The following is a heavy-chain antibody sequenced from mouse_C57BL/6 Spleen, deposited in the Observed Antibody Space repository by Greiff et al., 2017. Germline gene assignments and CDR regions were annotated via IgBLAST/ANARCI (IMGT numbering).Heavy chain of an antibody. Sequence: ESGPGLVKPSQSLSLTCSVTGYSITSGYYWNWIRQFPGNKLEWMGYISYDGSNNYNPSLKNRISITRDTSKNQFFLKLNSVTTEDTATYYCARGEDGYYVFAYWGQGTLVTVSA. D-gene: IGHD2-3*01. CDR1: GYSITSGYY. J-gene: IGHJ3*01. V-gene: IGHV3-6*01. CDR3: ARGEDGYYVFAY. CDR2: ISYDGSN.